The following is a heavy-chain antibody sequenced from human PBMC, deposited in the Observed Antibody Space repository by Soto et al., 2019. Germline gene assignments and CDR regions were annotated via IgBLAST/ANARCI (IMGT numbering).Heavy chain of an antibody. V-gene: IGHV3-48*03. D-gene: IGHD3-3*02. Sequence: VGSLRLSYAASGFTFSSYEMNWVRQAPRKGLEWVSYISSSGSTIYYADSVKGRFTIYRDNAKNSLYLQMNSLRAEDKAVYYCSSDARCLQEAFDYCGQGSLVTVSS. CDR3: SSDARCLQEAFDY. CDR2: ISSSGSTI. J-gene: IGHJ4*02. CDR1: GFTFSSYE.